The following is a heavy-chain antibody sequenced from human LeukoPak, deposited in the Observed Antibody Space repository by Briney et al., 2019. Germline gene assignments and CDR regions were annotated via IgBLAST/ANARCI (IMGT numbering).Heavy chain of an antibody. Sequence: GGSLRLSCAASGFTLSSYSMNWVRQAPGKGLEWVSSISSSSSYIYYADSVKGRFTISRDNAKNSLYLQMNSLRAEDTAVYYCARARFGSYISFDYWGQGTLVTVSS. CDR3: ARARFGSYISFDY. J-gene: IGHJ4*02. D-gene: IGHD1-26*01. V-gene: IGHV3-21*01. CDR2: ISSSSSYI. CDR1: GFTLSSYS.